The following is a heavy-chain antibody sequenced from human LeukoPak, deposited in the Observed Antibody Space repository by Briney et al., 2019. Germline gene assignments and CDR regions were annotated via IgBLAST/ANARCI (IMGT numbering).Heavy chain of an antibody. D-gene: IGHD1-26*01. CDR3: ATSGSYYEYFQH. CDR2: IYHSGST. CDR1: GGSISSAGYS. V-gene: IGHV4-30-2*01. J-gene: IGHJ1*01. Sequence: SQTLSLTCTVSGGSISSAGYSWSWIRQPPGKGLAWIGYIYHSGSTYYNPSLKSRVNISGDRSKNQFSLKLSSVTAADTAVYYCATSGSYYEYFQHWGQGTLVTVSS.